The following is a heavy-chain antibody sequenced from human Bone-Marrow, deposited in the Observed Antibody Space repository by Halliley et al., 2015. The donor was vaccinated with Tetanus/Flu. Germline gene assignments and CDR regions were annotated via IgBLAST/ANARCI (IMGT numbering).Heavy chain of an antibody. Sequence: LEWIGYISYSGFAYYNPPLKSRTTISVDTSKNQFSLELTSVTGADSAIYYCARDATHVLGYFQHWGQGSLVTVSS. D-gene: IGHD3-16*01. J-gene: IGHJ1*01. CDR2: ISYSGFA. CDR3: ARDATHVLGYFQH. V-gene: IGHV4-31*02.